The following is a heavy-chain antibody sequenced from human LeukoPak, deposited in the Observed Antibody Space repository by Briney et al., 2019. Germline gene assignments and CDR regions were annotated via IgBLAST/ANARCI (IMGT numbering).Heavy chain of an antibody. CDR1: GGTFSSYA. CDR2: IIPILGIA. D-gene: IGHD3-22*01. V-gene: IGHV1-69*04. J-gene: IGHJ3*02. CDR3: ASYDSSGYYNGAFDI. Sequence: GASVKVSCKASGGTFSSYAISWVRQAPGQGLEWMGRIIPILGIANYAQKFQGRVTITAGKSTSTAYMELSSLRSEDTALYYCASYDSSGYYNGAFDIWGQGTMVTVSS.